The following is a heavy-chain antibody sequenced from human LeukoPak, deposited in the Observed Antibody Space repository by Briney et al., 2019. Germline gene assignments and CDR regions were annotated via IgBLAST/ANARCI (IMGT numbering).Heavy chain of an antibody. Sequence: SETLSLTCTVPGGSISTYYWSWIRQTPMKGLEWIGYIYYSGSTAYSPSLKSRVTMSVDTSKSQFSLKLTSVTAADTAVHYCATLDIGSSSGWYFRYWGRGTLVTVSS. CDR2: IYYSGST. CDR3: ATLDIGSSSGWYFRY. D-gene: IGHD6-19*01. CDR1: GGSISTYY. J-gene: IGHJ4*02. V-gene: IGHV4-59*01.